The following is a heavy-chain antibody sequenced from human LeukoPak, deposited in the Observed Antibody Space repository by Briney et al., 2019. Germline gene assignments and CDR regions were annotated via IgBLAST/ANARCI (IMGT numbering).Heavy chain of an antibody. J-gene: IGHJ4*02. CDR3: ARVKSSSTSWAFHQ. D-gene: IGHD2-2*01. Sequence: PSETLSLTCSVSGGSTNSFYWSWIRQSGGEGLEWIGRIYSSGSTVYNPSLNSRLTMSIDTSKNQFSLTLKSVTSTDTAVYYCARVKSSSTSWAFHQRGQGALVTVSS. CDR2: IYSSGST. V-gene: IGHV4-4*07. CDR1: GGSTNSFY.